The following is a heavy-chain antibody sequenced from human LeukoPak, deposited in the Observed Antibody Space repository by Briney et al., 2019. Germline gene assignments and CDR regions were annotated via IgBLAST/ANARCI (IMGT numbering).Heavy chain of an antibody. V-gene: IGHV3-64*04. D-gene: IGHD3-3*01. CDR1: GFTFSSYA. CDR3: AKDIRFLEWLSPHQFDF. CDR2: ISSNGGST. J-gene: IGHJ4*02. Sequence: GGSLRLSCSASGFTFSSYAMHWVRQAPGKGLEYVSAISSNGGSTYYADSVKGRFTISRDNSKNTLYLQMNSLRAEDTAVYFCAKDIRFLEWLSPHQFDFWGQGTLVTVSS.